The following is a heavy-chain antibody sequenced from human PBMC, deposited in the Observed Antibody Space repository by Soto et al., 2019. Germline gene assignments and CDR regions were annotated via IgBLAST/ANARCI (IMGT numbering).Heavy chain of an antibody. Sequence: SETLSLTCAVYGGSFSGYYWSWIRQPPGKGLEWIGEINHSGSTNYNPSLKSRVTISVGTSKNQFSLKLSSVTAADTAVYYCARGIIPRKNWFDPWGQGTLVTVSS. V-gene: IGHV4-34*01. CDR2: INHSGST. CDR1: GGSFSGYY. J-gene: IGHJ5*02. CDR3: ARGIIPRKNWFDP.